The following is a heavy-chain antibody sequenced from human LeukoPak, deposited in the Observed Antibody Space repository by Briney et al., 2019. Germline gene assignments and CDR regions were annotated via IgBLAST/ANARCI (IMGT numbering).Heavy chain of an antibody. CDR3: ARGRIAVAGTYIPSNWGPQLYYMDV. J-gene: IGHJ6*03. V-gene: IGHV3-7*01. CDR2: IKRDGSEK. D-gene: IGHD6-19*01. Sequence: GGSLRRSCAASGFTFSSYEMNWVRQAPGKGLEWVANIKRDGSEKYYVDSVKGRFTISRDNAKNSLYLQMNSLRAEDTAVYYCARGRIAVAGTYIPSNWGPQLYYMDVWGKGTTVTVSS. CDR1: GFTFSSYE.